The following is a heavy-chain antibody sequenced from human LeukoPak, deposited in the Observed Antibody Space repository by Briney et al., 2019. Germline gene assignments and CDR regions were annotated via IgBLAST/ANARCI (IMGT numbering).Heavy chain of an antibody. V-gene: IGHV1-2*02. D-gene: IGHD3-9*01. Sequence: ASVKVSCKASGYTFTGYYMHWVRQAPGQGLEWMGWINPTSGGTNYAQKFQGRVTMTRDTSISTAYMELSMLRSDGTAVYYCARVGYDILTGWLYYGMDVWGQGTTVTVSS. CDR1: GYTFTGYY. CDR2: INPTSGGT. CDR3: ARVGYDILTGWLYYGMDV. J-gene: IGHJ6*02.